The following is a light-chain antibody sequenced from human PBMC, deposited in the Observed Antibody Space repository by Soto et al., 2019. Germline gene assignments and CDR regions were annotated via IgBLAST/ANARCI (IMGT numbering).Light chain of an antibody. V-gene: IGLV1-40*01. CDR2: GNS. Sequence: QSVLTQPPSVSGAPGQRVTISCTGSSSNIGAGYDVNWYQQLPGTAPKVLIYGNSNRPSGVPDRFSDSKSGASASLAITGLQAEDEADYYCQSYDSSLSTSVFGGGTKVTVL. CDR3: QSYDSSLSTSV. J-gene: IGLJ2*01. CDR1: SSNIGAGYD.